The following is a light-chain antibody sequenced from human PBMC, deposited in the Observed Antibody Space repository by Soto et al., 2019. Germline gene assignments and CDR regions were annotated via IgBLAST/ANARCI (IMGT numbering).Light chain of an antibody. J-gene: IGKJ4*01. CDR3: QHYNVWPLT. V-gene: IGKV3-15*01. Sequence: EIVMTQSPATLSVSPGDRATLSCRASQSVSGKLAWYQKKPGQAPRLLIYDSSTRATGIPPRFSGSGSETEFTLTISSLESEDFAVYYCQHYNVWPLTFGGGTRVDI. CDR2: DSS. CDR1: QSVSGK.